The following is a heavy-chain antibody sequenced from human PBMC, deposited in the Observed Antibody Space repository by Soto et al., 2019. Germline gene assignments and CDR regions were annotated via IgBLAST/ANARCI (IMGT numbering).Heavy chain of an antibody. CDR2: ISYDGSNK. CDR3: AKDSGRLGAYSSGWWTKRGSFLGYYYYYGMDV. CDR1: GFTFSSYG. V-gene: IGHV3-30*18. J-gene: IGHJ6*02. Sequence: GGSLRLSCAASGFTFSSYGMHWVRQAPGKGLEWVAVISYDGSNKYYADSVKGRFTISRDNSKNTLYLQMNSLRAEDTAVYYCAKDSGRLGAYSSGWWTKRGSFLGYYYYYGMDVWGQGTTVTVSS. D-gene: IGHD6-19*01.